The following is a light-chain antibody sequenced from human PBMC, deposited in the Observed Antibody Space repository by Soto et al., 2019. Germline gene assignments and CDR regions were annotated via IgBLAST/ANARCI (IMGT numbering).Light chain of an antibody. V-gene: IGKV3-20*01. CDR1: QSVSSSY. Sequence: EIVLTQSPGTLSLSPGERATLSCRASQSVSSSYLAWYQQKPGQAPRLLIYGASSRATGIPDRFSGSGSGTDFTLTISRLEPEDFAVYYCQQYGSWWTFGLGTKVEIK. J-gene: IGKJ1*01. CDR2: GAS. CDR3: QQYGSWWT.